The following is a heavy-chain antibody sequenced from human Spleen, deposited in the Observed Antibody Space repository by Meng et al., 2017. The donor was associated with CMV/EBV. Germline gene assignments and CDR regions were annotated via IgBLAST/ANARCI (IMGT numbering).Heavy chain of an antibody. Sequence: QVQLQESGPGLVKPSGTLSRTCAVTGGSISSINLWTWVRQVPGKGLEWIGEIYHSGSSNYNPSLKSRVTISVDKFKNQFSLKLGSVTAADTAVYYCARIERRRILKYCGSDCSTTDYWGQRTLVTVSS. CDR3: ARIERRRILKYCGSDCSTTDY. D-gene: IGHD2-21*02. CDR2: IYHSGSS. V-gene: IGHV4-4*02. J-gene: IGHJ4*02. CDR1: GGSISSINL.